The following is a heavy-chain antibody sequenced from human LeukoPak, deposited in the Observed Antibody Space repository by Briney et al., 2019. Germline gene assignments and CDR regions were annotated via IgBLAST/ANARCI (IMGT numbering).Heavy chain of an antibody. Sequence: GESLKISCQGSGDRFNTYWIAWVRQLPGKGLEWMGGIYPGDSDTRYSPSFQGHVTISADKSINTTYLHWRTLKASDSAMYYCARAYGDYTGALYWGQGTLVTVSS. V-gene: IGHV5-51*01. D-gene: IGHD4-17*01. CDR3: ARAYGDYTGALY. CDR2: IYPGDSDT. CDR1: GDRFNTYW. J-gene: IGHJ4*02.